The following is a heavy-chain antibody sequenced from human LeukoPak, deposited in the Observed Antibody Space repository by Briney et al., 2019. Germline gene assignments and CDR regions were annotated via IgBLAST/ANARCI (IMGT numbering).Heavy chain of an antibody. D-gene: IGHD3-22*01. CDR2: IRYDGSNK. Sequence: GGSLRLSCAASGFTFSSYGMHWVRQAPGKGLEWVAFIRYDGSNKYYADSVKGRFTVSRDNSKNTLYLQMNSLRAEDTAVYYCAKVQGTMIVPGAFDIWGQGTMVTVSS. CDR3: AKVQGTMIVPGAFDI. J-gene: IGHJ3*02. CDR1: GFTFSSYG. V-gene: IGHV3-30*02.